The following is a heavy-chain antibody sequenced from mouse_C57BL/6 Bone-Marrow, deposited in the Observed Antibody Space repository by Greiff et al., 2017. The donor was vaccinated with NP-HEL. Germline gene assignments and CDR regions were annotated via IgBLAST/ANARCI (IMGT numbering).Heavy chain of an antibody. D-gene: IGHD1-1*02. V-gene: IGHV1-9*01. CDR3: ARGGGGYFDV. J-gene: IGHJ1*03. CDR1: GCTFTGYW. Sequence: VQLQQSGAELMKPGASVKLSCKATGCTFTGYWIEWVKQRPGHGLEWIGEIFPGSGSPNYHEKFKGKATFTADTSSNTAYMQLSSLTTEDSAIYYCARGGGGYFDVWGTGTTVTVSS. CDR2: IFPGSGSP.